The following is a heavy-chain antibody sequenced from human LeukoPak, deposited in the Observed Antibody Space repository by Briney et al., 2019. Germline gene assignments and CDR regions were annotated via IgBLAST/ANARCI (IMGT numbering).Heavy chain of an antibody. CDR3: ARGHAVTASFDF. CDR2: INPNSGAT. Sequence: ASVKVSCKASGYAFTDYYMYWVRQAPGQGLEWMGLINPNSGATNYAQKFQGRVTMSRDTSISTAYMELGSLISDDTAVYYCARGHAVTASFDFWGQGALVTVSS. J-gene: IGHJ4*02. CDR1: GYAFTDYY. V-gene: IGHV1-2*02. D-gene: IGHD2-21*02.